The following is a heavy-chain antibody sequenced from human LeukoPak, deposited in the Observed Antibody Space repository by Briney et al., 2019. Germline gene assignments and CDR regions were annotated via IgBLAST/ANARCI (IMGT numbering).Heavy chain of an antibody. CDR3: ARHGSVRSPLGP. J-gene: IGHJ5*02. D-gene: IGHD3-10*01. CDR2: IYATGST. V-gene: IGHV4-4*09. CDR1: GASVSRES. Sequence: PSETLSLTCTVSGASVSRESWTWIRQPAGKGLEWIGYIYATGSTNYNPSLKSRVTISVDTSKNQFSLNLRSVTAADTAVYYCARHGSVRSPLGPWGQGTLVTVSS.